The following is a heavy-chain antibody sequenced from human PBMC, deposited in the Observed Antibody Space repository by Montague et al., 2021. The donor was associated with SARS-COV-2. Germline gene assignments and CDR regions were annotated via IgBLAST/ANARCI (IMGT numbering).Heavy chain of an antibody. J-gene: IGHJ4*02. D-gene: IGHD5-18*01. V-gene: IGHV4-39*02. CDR3: ARDTAMAPSFVY. CDR2: IYYSGST. CDR1: GGSISSSSYY. Sequence: SETLSLTCTVSGGSISSSSYYWGWIRQPPGKGLEWIGSIYYSGSTYYNPSLKSRVTISVYTSKNQFSLKLSSVTAADTAVYYCARDTAMAPSFVYWGQGTLVTVSS.